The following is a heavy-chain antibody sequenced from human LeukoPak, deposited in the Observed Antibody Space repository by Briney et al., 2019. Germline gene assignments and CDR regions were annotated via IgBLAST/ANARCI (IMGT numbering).Heavy chain of an antibody. CDR1: GGSISSSGYY. V-gene: IGHV4-39*07. Sequence: SETLSLTCPVSGGSISSSGYYWGWIRQPPGKGLEWIGSIYYSGSTYYNPSLKSRVTISVDTSKNQFSLKLSSVTAADTAVYYCARDGGGSGWSYVYWGQGTLVTVSS. J-gene: IGHJ4*02. CDR3: ARDGGGSGWSYVY. CDR2: IYYSGST. D-gene: IGHD6-19*01.